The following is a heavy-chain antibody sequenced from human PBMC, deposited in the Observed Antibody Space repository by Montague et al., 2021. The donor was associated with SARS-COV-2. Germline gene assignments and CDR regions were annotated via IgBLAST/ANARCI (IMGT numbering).Heavy chain of an antibody. CDR2: RKQSGTN. CDR1: RRSGGREN. D-gene: IGHD3-10*01. J-gene: IGHJ4*02. Sequence: SETLSLTCAVDRRSGGRENQARIGQPHVWTLVSNGHRKQSGTNNYNPSFKSRVTISIDTPKNQFSLKLSSVTAADTAVYYCARSLDPSGTYYLPYWGQGTLVTVSS. V-gene: IGHV4-59*02. CDR3: ARSLDPSGTYYLPY.